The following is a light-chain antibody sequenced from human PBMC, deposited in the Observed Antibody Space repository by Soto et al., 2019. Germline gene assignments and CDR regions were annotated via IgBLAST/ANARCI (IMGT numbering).Light chain of an antibody. J-gene: IGKJ1*01. CDR3: QQYNNWPPWT. CDR1: QSVSSN. Sequence: EIVMTQSPATLSVSPGERATLSCRASQSVSSNVAWYQQKPGQAPRLLIYGASTRATGIPARFSGSGSGTEFILTISSLQSEDFAVYYCQQYNNWPPWTFGQGTKVEIK. CDR2: GAS. V-gene: IGKV3-15*01.